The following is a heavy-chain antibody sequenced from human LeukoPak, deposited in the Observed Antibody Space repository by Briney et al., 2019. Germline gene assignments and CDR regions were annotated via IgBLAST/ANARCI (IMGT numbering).Heavy chain of an antibody. CDR3: AKDSYSSGWFGAFDY. CDR2: ISWNSGSI. CDR1: GFTFDDYA. D-gene: IGHD6-19*01. V-gene: IGHV3-9*01. Sequence: GGSLRLSCAASGFTFDDYAMHWVRQAPGKGLEWVSGISWNSGSIGYAESVKGRFTISRDNAKNSLYLQMNSLRAEDTALYYCAKDSYSSGWFGAFDYWGQGTLVTVSS. J-gene: IGHJ4*02.